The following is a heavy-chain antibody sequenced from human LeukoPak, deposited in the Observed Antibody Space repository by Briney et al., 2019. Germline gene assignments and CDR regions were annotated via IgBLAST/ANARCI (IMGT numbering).Heavy chain of an antibody. CDR3: ARVPSEIGGYYPEYFRH. Sequence: GGSLRLSCAASGFTFSSYWMHWVRQAPGKGLVWVSRIKSDGSTNYADSVKGRFTISRDNVKNTLSLQMNSLRAEDTGVYYCARVPSEIGGYYPEYFRHWGQGTLVTVSS. V-gene: IGHV3-74*01. D-gene: IGHD3-22*01. CDR1: GFTFSSYW. CDR2: IKSDGST. J-gene: IGHJ1*01.